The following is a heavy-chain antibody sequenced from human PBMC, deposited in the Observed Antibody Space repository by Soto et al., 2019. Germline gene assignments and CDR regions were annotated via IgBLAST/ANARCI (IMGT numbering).Heavy chain of an antibody. CDR3: ARASVDVWGSYRYTSKYYFDY. J-gene: IGHJ4*02. CDR1: GFIFSNYA. V-gene: IGHV3-23*01. Sequence: GGSLRLSCAASGFIFSNYAMSWVRQAPGKGLEWVSAISGNGGDTYYADSVKGRFTISRDNSKNTLYLQMNSLRAEDKAVYYCARASVDVWGSYRYTSKYYFDYWGQGTLVTVSS. CDR2: ISGNGGDT. D-gene: IGHD3-16*02.